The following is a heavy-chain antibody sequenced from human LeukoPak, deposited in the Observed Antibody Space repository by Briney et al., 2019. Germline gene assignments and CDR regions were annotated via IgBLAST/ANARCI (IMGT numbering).Heavy chain of an antibody. CDR1: GGSISSYS. V-gene: IGHV4-59*01. J-gene: IGHJ4*02. D-gene: IGHD1-26*01. Sequence: PSETLSLTCTVSGGSISSYSWSWIRQPPGKGLEWIGYIYYSGSTNYNPSLKSRVTISVDTSKNQFSLKLSSVTAADTAVYYCARGELVGATFFDYWGQGTLVTVSS. CDR3: ARGELVGATFFDY. CDR2: IYYSGST.